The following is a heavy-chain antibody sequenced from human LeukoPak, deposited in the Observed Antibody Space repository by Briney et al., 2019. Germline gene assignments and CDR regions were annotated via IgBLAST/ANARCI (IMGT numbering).Heavy chain of an antibody. J-gene: IGHJ4*02. CDR1: GFTFDDYG. D-gene: IGHD3-3*01. CDR3: ARDSYRFLEWLLSLIKNFDY. V-gene: IGHV3-20*01. Sequence: GGSLRLSCAASGFTFDDYGMSWVRQAPGKGLEWVSGINCNGGSTGYADSVKGRFTISRDNAKNSLYLQMNSLRAEDTALYHCARDSYRFLEWLLSLIKNFDYWGPGTLVTVSS. CDR2: INCNGGST.